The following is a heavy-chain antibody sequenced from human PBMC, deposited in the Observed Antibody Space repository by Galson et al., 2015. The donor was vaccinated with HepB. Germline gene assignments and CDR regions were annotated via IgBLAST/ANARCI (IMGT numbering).Heavy chain of an antibody. J-gene: IGHJ6*03. CDR1: GGSISSGDYY. CDR2: IYYSGST. D-gene: IGHD6-13*01. Sequence: TLSLTCTVSGGSISSGDYYWSWIRQPPGKGLEWIGYIYYSGSTYYNPSLKSRVTISVDTSKNQFSLKLSSVTAADTAVYYWARGEGYSSSYYYYYYMDVWGKGTTVTVSS. CDR3: ARGEGYSSSYYYYYYMDV. V-gene: IGHV4-30-4*01.